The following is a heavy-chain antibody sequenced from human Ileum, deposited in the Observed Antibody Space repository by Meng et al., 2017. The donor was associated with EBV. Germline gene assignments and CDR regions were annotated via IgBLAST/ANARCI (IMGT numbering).Heavy chain of an antibody. CDR2: ISYDGSNK. V-gene: IGHV3-30-3*01. CDR1: GFTFSSYA. CDR3: ARDRDGYHDY. J-gene: IGHJ4*02. D-gene: IGHD5-24*01. Sequence: QGQVVGSGGGVVQPGRSLRLSCAASGFTFSSYAMHWVRQAPDKGLEWVAVISYDGSNKYYADSVKGRFTISRDNSKNTLYLQMNSLRAEDTAVYYCARDRDGYHDYWGQGTLVTASS.